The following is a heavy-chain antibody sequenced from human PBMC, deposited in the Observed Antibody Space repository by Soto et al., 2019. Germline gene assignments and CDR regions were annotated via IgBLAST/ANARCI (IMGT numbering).Heavy chain of an antibody. CDR1: GGSISSYY. V-gene: IGHV4-59*01. J-gene: IGHJ4*02. CDR2: IYYSGST. CDR3: ARVPDYGDYLQIDY. Sequence: SETLSLTCTVSGGSISSYYWSWIRQPPGKGLEWIGYIYYSGSTNYNPSLKSRVTISVDTSKNQFSLKLSSVTAADTAVYYCARVPDYGDYLQIDYWGQGTLVTVSS. D-gene: IGHD4-17*01.